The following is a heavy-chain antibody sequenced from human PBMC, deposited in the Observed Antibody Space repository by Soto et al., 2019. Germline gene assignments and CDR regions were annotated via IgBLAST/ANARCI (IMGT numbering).Heavy chain of an antibody. D-gene: IGHD1-26*01. CDR2: IIPIFGTA. CDR1: GGTFSSYA. Sequence: ASVKVSCKASGGTFSSYAISWVRQAPGQGLEWMGGIIPIFGTANYAQKFQGRVTITADESTSTAYMELSSLRSEDTAVYYCARDLGGISGSYYAFDIWGQGTMVTVSS. V-gene: IGHV1-69*13. J-gene: IGHJ3*02. CDR3: ARDLGGISGSYYAFDI.